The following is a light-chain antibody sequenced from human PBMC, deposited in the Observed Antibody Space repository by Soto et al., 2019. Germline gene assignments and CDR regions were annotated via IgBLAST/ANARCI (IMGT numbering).Light chain of an antibody. CDR2: GAS. Sequence: EIVMTQSPATLSVSPGKRATLSCRASQSVNSNLAWYQQQPGQAPRLLIYGASTRATGVPARFSGRGSGIEFILTVGSLKSEDFAVYYWQQYNSWPTFGQGTKVVIK. V-gene: IGKV3-15*01. J-gene: IGKJ1*01. CDR3: QQYNSWPT. CDR1: QSVNSN.